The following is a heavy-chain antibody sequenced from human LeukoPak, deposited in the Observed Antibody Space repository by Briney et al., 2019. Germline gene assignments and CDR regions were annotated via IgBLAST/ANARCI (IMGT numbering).Heavy chain of an antibody. D-gene: IGHD3-22*01. CDR3: ARGYYYGSSAYPAEYHFDY. V-gene: IGHV1-69*13. CDR1: GGTFSSYT. Sequence: ASVKVSCKASGGTFSSYTLSWVRLAPGQGLEWLGGIIPIFGTTNYAQKFQGRVTITADESTSTAYMELSSLRSEDTAMYYCARGYYYGSSAYPAEYHFDYWGQGTLVTVSS. J-gene: IGHJ4*02. CDR2: IIPIFGTT.